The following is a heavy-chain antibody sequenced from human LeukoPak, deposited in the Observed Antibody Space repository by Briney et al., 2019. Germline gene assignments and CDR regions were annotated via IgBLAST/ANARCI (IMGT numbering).Heavy chain of an antibody. D-gene: IGHD3-9*01. CDR2: FDPEDGET. V-gene: IGHV1-24*01. CDR1: GYTLTKLS. CDR3: AIDLLRYVDWSPPLGY. Sequence: GASVKVSCKVSGYTLTKLSMHWVRQAPGKGLEWMGGFDPEDGETIYAQKFQGRVTMTEDTSTDTAYMELSSLRSEDTAVYYCAIDLLRYVDWSPPLGYWGQGTLVTVSS. J-gene: IGHJ4*02.